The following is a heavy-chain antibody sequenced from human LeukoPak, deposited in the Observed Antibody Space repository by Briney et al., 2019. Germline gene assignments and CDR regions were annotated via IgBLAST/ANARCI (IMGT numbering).Heavy chain of an antibody. J-gene: IGHJ5*02. V-gene: IGHV4-59*08. CDR1: RGSISSYY. Sequence: SETLSLTCTVSRGSISSYYWTWIRQRPRKGLEWIGYIYYSGSTKYNPSLKSRVTMSVHTSKNRFSLTLSSVTAADTVVYYCARHRGYCSSTSCSYNWFDPWGQGTLVTVPS. D-gene: IGHD2-2*03. CDR3: ARHRGYCSSTSCSYNWFDP. CDR2: IYYSGST.